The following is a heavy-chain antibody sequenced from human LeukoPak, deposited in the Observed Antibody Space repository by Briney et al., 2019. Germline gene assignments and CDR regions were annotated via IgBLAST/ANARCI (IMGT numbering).Heavy chain of an antibody. D-gene: IGHD1-1*01. CDR3: ARGTGTTAYFDY. V-gene: IGHV3-11*06. Sequence: SGGSLRLSCEASGFTFSDYYMSWVRQAPGKGLEWVSYISSSSSYTKYADSVKGRFTISRDNAKNSLYLQVNSLRAEDTAVYYCARGTGTTAYFDYWGQGTLFTVSS. CDR2: ISSSSSYT. CDR1: GFTFSDYY. J-gene: IGHJ4*02.